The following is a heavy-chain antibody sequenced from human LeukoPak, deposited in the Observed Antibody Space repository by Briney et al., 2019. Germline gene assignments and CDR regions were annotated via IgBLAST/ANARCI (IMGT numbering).Heavy chain of an antibody. Sequence: SETLSLTCAVYGGSFSGYYWSWIRQPPGKGLEWIGEINHSGSTNYNPSLKSRVTISVDTSKNQFSLKLSSVTAADTAVYYCARGLPYPRAFLDYWGQGTLVTVSS. CDR1: GGSFSGYY. D-gene: IGHD3-3*02. J-gene: IGHJ4*02. CDR3: ARGLPYPRAFLDY. CDR2: INHSGST. V-gene: IGHV4-34*01.